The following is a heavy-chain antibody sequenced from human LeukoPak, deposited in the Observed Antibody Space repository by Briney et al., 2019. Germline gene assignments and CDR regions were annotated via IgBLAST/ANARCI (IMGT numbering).Heavy chain of an antibody. CDR2: IYYSGST. J-gene: IGHJ3*02. D-gene: IGHD3-3*01. V-gene: IGHV4-30-4*08. CDR3: ARVTLFGVVIIGAFDI. Sequence: SETLSLTCTVSGGSISSGDYYWSWIRQPPGKGLEWIGYIYYSGSTYYNPSLKSRVTISVDTSKNQFSLKLSSVTVADTAVYYCARVTLFGVVIIGAFDIWGQGTMVTVSS. CDR1: GGSISSGDYY.